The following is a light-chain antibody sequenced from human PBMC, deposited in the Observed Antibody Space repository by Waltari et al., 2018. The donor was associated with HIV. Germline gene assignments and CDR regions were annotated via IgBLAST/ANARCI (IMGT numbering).Light chain of an antibody. CDR3: QQYYRTPLT. CDR1: QTLLYSSNNKNY. CDR2: WAS. Sequence: DILITQSPDSLPVSLGEPATVTSNARQTLLYSSNNKNYLAWYQHKPGQPPKLLIYWASTRQTGVPDRFIGSGSGTNFSLTINKLQAEDVATYYCQQYYRTPLTFGGGTRV. V-gene: IGKV4-1*01. J-gene: IGKJ4*01.